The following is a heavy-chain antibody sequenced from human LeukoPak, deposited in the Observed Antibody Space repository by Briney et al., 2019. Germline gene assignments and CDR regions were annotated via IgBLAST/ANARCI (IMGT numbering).Heavy chain of an antibody. D-gene: IGHD6-19*01. Sequence: GGSLRLSCAVSGITLSNYGMSWVRQAPGKGLEWVAGISDSGGRTNYADSVKGRFTIPRDNPKNTLYLQMNSLRAEDTAVYYCAKDGLRSGWSIWFDPWGQGTLVTVSS. V-gene: IGHV3-23*01. CDR2: ISDSGGRT. CDR3: AKDGLRSGWSIWFDP. J-gene: IGHJ5*02. CDR1: GITLSNYG.